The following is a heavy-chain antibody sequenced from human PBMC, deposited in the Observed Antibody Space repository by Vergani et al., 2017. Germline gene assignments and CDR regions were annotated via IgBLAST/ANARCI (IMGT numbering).Heavy chain of an antibody. J-gene: IGHJ4*02. Sequence: EVQLLESGGGLVQPGGSLRLSCAASGFTFSSYAMSWVRQAPGKGLEWVSAISGSGGSTYSADSVKGRFTISRDNSKNTLYLQMNSLRAEDTAVYYCAKIPHFDWLLLTILFDYWGQGTLVTVSS. CDR2: ISGSGGST. CDR3: AKIPHFDWLLLTILFDY. V-gene: IGHV3-23*01. CDR1: GFTFSSYA. D-gene: IGHD3-9*01.